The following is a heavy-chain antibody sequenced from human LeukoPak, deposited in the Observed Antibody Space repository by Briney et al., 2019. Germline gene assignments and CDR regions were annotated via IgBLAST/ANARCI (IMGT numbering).Heavy chain of an antibody. Sequence: PSETLSLTCTVSGGSISSYYWSWIRQPPGKGLEWIGYIYYSGSTDYNPSLKSRATISVDTSKNQFSLKLSSVTAADTAVYYCARGAGSSWYNWFDPWGQGTLVTVSS. CDR1: GGSISSYY. CDR3: ARGAGSSWYNWFDP. V-gene: IGHV4-59*01. J-gene: IGHJ5*02. D-gene: IGHD6-13*01. CDR2: IYYSGST.